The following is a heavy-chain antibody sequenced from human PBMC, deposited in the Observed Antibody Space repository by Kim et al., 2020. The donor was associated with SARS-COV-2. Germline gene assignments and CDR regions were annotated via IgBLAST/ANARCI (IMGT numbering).Heavy chain of an antibody. Sequence: GGSLRLSCAASGFTFSNYGMHWVRQAPGKGLEWVAVISYDGSNKYYADSVKGRFTISRDNSKNTLYLQMNSLRAEDTAVYYCAKGVAIGELLYYYYYGMDVWGQGPTVTVPS. CDR2: ISYDGSNK. CDR3: AKGVAIGELLYYYYYGMDV. J-gene: IGHJ6*02. V-gene: IGHV3-30*18. CDR1: GFTFSNYG. D-gene: IGHD3-10*01.